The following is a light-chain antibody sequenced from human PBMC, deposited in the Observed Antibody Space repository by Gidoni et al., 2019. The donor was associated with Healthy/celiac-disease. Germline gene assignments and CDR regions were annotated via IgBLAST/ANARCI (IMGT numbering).Light chain of an antibody. CDR1: QSVSSY. J-gene: IGKJ1*01. Sequence: EIVLTQSPATLSLSPGERATLSCRASQSVSSYLAWYQQKPGQAPRLLIYDASNRATGIPARFSGSGSGTDFTLTISSLEPEGFAVYYCQQRSNWPPTFGQXTKVEIK. CDR2: DAS. V-gene: IGKV3-11*01. CDR3: QQRSNWPPT.